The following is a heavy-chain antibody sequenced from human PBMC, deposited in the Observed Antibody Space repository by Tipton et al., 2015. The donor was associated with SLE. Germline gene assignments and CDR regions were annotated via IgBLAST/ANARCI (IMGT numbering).Heavy chain of an antibody. CDR2: IYHSGST. Sequence: LRLSCTVSGYSISSSHYWGWIRQPPGKGLEWIGSIYHSGSTYFNPSLNSRVTMSVDTSKNQFSLKVNSVTAADTAVYYCARDSHVSVGGRGDLDCWGPGTLVTVSS. J-gene: IGHJ4*02. CDR3: ARDSHVSVGGRGDLDC. V-gene: IGHV4-38-2*02. D-gene: IGHD6-19*01. CDR1: GYSISSSHY.